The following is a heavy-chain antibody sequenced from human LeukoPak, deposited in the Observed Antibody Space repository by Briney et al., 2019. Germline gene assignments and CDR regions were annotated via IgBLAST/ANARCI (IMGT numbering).Heavy chain of an antibody. CDR3: ARDYYDGRGYYVLTYMDV. J-gene: IGHJ6*02. D-gene: IGHD3-22*01. Sequence: SGPALVKPTQTLTLTCTFSGFSLNTNGMCVSWIRQPPGKALEWLARIDWDDDKHYSTSLKTRLTISKDTSKNQVVLTMTNMGSVDTATYYCARDYYDGRGYYVLTYMDVWGQGTTVTVSS. CDR1: GFSLNTNGMC. CDR2: IDWDDDK. V-gene: IGHV2-70*11.